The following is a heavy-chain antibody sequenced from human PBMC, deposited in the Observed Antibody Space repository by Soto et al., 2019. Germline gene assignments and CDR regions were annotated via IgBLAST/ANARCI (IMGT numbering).Heavy chain of an antibody. CDR2: IIPILGIA. CDR3: ARLRNQLIQYDAFDI. J-gene: IGHJ3*02. CDR1: GGTFSSYT. Sequence: QVQLVQSGAEVKKPGSSVKVSCKASGGTFSSYTISWVRQAPGQGLEWMGRIIPILGIANYAQKVQGRVTITSDKSTSTADMERSSMRSEDTAVYYCARLRNQLIQYDAFDIWGQGTMVTVSS. V-gene: IGHV1-69*02. D-gene: IGHD2-2*01.